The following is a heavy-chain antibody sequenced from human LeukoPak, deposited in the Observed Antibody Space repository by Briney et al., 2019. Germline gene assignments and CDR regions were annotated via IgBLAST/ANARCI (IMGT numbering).Heavy chain of an antibody. CDR1: GGSFSGYY. J-gene: IGHJ4*02. CDR3: ARRTDTRGYRRFDY. Sequence: SETLSLTCAVYGGSFSGYYWSWIRQPPGKGLEWIGEINHSGNTNYNPSLKSRVTISVDTSKNQFSLKLSSVTAADTAVFYCARRTDTRGYRRFDYWGQGTLVTVSS. V-gene: IGHV4-34*01. CDR2: INHSGNT. D-gene: IGHD5-18*01.